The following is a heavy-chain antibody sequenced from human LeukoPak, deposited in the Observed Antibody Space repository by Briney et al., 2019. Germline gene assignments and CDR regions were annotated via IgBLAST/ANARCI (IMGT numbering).Heavy chain of an antibody. Sequence: GGSLRLSCAASGFTVSSNYMSRVRQAPGKGLEWVSVIYSGGSTYYADSVKGRFTISRDNSKNTLYLQMNSLRAEDTAVYYCARSPYGDYARYDFDYWGQGTLVTVSS. V-gene: IGHV3-66*01. CDR1: GFTVSSNY. CDR2: IYSGGST. J-gene: IGHJ4*02. D-gene: IGHD4-17*01. CDR3: ARSPYGDYARYDFDY.